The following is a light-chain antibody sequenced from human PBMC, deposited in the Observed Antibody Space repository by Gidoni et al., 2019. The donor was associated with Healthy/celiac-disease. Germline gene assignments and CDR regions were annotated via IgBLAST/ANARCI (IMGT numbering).Light chain of an antibody. CDR2: AAS. V-gene: IGKV1-39*01. J-gene: IGKJ2*01. CDR3: QQSYSVPYT. Sequence: DIQMTQSPSSLSASVGDRVTITCRASQSISSYLNWCQQKPGKAPKLLIYAASSLRSGVPSRFRGSGSGTDFTLTISSLQPEDSATYYCQQSYSVPYTFGQGTKLEIK. CDR1: QSISSY.